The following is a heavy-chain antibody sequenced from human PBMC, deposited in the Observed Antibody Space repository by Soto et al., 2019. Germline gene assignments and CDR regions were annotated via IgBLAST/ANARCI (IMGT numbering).Heavy chain of an antibody. J-gene: IGHJ4*01. V-gene: IGHV1-8*01. Sequence: GASVKVSCKASGYTNTSYDMKWVRQATGQGLEWMGWMNANSGNTGYAQKFQGRVTMTRNTSISTAYMELSRLRSDDTAVYSCARENIVGASFDYWGHGTLVTVSS. CDR3: ARENIVGASFDY. CDR1: GYTNTSYD. CDR2: MNANSGNT. D-gene: IGHD1-26*01.